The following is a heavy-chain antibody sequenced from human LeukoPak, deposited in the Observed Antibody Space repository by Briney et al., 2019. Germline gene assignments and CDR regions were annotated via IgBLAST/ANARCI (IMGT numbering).Heavy chain of an antibody. CDR3: ARSHDHLWGNYPDY. CDR2: THHDGRI. Sequence: SETLSLTCDVSGGSINSTNWWNWVRQPPGKGLEWIGETHHDGRINYNPSLKSRVTLSVDKSKNQFSLRLNSVTAADTAMYYCARSHDHLWGNYPDYWGQGTLVTVSS. V-gene: IGHV4/OR15-8*01. D-gene: IGHD3-16*02. J-gene: IGHJ4*02. CDR1: GGSINSTNW.